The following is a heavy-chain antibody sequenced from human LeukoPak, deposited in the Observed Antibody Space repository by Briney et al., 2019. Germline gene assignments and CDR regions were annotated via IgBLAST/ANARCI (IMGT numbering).Heavy chain of an antibody. V-gene: IGHV4-39*01. J-gene: IGHJ5*02. D-gene: IGHD1-1*01. CDR1: VGSISSSSHS. CDR2: IYYTGRT. Sequence: TSETLSLTCTVPVGSISSSSHSWGWIRQPPGKGLEWTGTIYYTGRTYYNPSLESRLTISVDTSKNQFSLKLTSVTAADTAIYYCAQSLGSGNWIGNWFDPWGQGTLVTVSS. CDR3: AQSLGSGNWIGNWFDP.